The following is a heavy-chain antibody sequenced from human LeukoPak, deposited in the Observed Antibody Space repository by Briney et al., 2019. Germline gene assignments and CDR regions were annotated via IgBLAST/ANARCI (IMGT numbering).Heavy chain of an antibody. Sequence: SQTLSLTCVISGDSVSSQNGAWNWIRQSPSRGLEWLGRTYYRSKWYNDYAVSVQGRITINPDTSKNQFSLQLNSVTPEDTAVYYCTRHLDDFWSGYYSFDIWGQGTMVTVSS. CDR2: TYYRSKWYN. CDR3: TRHLDDFWSGYYSFDI. CDR1: GDSVSSQNGA. V-gene: IGHV6-1*01. D-gene: IGHD3-3*01. J-gene: IGHJ3*02.